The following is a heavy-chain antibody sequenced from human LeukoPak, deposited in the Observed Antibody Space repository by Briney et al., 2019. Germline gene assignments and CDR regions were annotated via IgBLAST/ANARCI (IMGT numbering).Heavy chain of an antibody. D-gene: IGHD2-2*01. CDR3: TRHDVVPVIGHGMAV. Sequence: SETLSLTCTVSGASIVTYYWSWIRQPPGKGLEWIGYISPTRYTLYTPSLKSRVTISRDMSENQFSLILSSVTAADTAVYYCTRHDVVPVIGHGMAVWGQGTTVIVSS. CDR1: GASIVTYY. V-gene: IGHV4-59*08. J-gene: IGHJ6*02. CDR2: ISPTRYT.